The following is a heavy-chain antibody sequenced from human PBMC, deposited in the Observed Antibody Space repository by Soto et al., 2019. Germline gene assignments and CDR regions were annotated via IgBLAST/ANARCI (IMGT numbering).Heavy chain of an antibody. Sequence: PGGSLRLSCVASGFTFSSYAMSWVRQAPGKXLEWVSAISGSGGSTYYADSVKGRFTISRDNSKNTLYLQMNSLRAEDTAVYYCAKDSSSGSYRYYYYYYGMDVWGQGTTVTVSS. V-gene: IGHV3-23*01. CDR3: AKDSSSGSYRYYYYYYGMDV. J-gene: IGHJ6*02. D-gene: IGHD1-26*01. CDR2: ISGSGGST. CDR1: GFTFSSYA.